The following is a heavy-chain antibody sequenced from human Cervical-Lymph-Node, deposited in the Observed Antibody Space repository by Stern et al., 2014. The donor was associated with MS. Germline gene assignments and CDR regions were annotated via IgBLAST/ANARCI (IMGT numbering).Heavy chain of an antibody. V-gene: IGHV3-21*01. Sequence: EVQLEESGGGLVKPGGSLRLSCVASGFSFSGYSIDWVRPAPGKGLEWLSFISSSSASQYAESVKGRFTISRDNARNSLYLQMNSLRAEDTAVYFCAREGLYGLDYWGQGTLVTVSS. CDR3: AREGLYGLDY. D-gene: IGHD4-17*01. CDR1: GFSFSGYS. J-gene: IGHJ4*02. CDR2: ISSSSAS.